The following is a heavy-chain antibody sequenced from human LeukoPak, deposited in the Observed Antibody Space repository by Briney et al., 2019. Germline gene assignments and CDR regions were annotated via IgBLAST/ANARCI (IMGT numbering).Heavy chain of an antibody. J-gene: IGHJ4*02. CDR2: INPNSGGT. Sequence: GASVKVSCKASGYTFTGHYMHWVRQAPGQGLEWMGWINPNSGGTNYAQKFQGRVAMTRDTSISTAYMELSRLRSDDTAVYYCARSLDYGDYPNHFDYWGQGTLVTVSS. CDR1: GYTFTGHY. D-gene: IGHD4-17*01. V-gene: IGHV1-2*02. CDR3: ARSLDYGDYPNHFDY.